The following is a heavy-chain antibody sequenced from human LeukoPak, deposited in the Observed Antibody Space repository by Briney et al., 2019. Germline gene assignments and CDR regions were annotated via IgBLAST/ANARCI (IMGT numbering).Heavy chain of an antibody. Sequence: SETLSLTCTVSGDSISRYYWSWIRQPPGKGLEWVGYVHNGGSTDYNPSLKSRVTISMATSKNQFSLKVNSVTAADTAVYYCARLPPVGVAGTYQYHSLDVWGQGTTVTVSS. J-gene: IGHJ6*02. CDR3: ARLPPVGVAGTYQYHSLDV. V-gene: IGHV4-4*08. D-gene: IGHD6-19*01. CDR2: VHNGGST. CDR1: GDSISRYY.